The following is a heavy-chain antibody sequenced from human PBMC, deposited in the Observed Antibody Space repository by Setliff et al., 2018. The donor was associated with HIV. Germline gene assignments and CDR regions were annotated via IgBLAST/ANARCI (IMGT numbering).Heavy chain of an antibody. CDR1: GYSFTTYY. D-gene: IGHD6-19*01. V-gene: IGHV5-51*01. Sequence: GESLKISCKGSGYSFTTYYIGWVRQMSGKGLEWMGIIHPGDSETRYSPSFQGQVTISADKSISTAYLQWSSLKASDTAIYYCARQGPSGLFDYWGQGTLVTAS. CDR3: ARQGPSGLFDY. CDR2: IHPGDSET. J-gene: IGHJ4*01.